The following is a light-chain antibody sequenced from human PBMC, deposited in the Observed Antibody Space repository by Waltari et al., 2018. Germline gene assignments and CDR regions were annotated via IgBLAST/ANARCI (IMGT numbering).Light chain of an antibody. V-gene: IGKV3D-15*01. J-gene: IGKJ4*01. CDR1: QNVANN. Sequence: EIVMTQSPATLSVSPGEGATLSCRASQNVANNLAWYQQKSGQAPRLLIYGASTRATGIPFRFSGSGSGTEIALTISSLQSEDSAVYYCQHYSDLPLTFGGGTKVEI. CDR2: GAS. CDR3: QHYSDLPLT.